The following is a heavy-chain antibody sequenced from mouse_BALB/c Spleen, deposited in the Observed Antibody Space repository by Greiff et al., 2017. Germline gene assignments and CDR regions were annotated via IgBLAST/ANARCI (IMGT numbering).Heavy chain of an antibody. CDR2: ISSGGST. CDR1: GFTFSSYA. V-gene: IGHV5-6-5*01. Sequence: EVKLVESGGGLVKPGGSLKLSCAASGFTFSSYAMSWVRQTPEKRLEWVASISSGGSTYYPDSVKGRFTISRDNARNILYLQMSSLRSEDTAMYYCARDRGHDYWGQGTTLTVSS. J-gene: IGHJ2*01. CDR3: ARDRGHDY.